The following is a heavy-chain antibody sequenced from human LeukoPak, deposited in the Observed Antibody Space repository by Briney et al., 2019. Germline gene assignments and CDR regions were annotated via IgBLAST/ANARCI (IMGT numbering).Heavy chain of an antibody. CDR3: ARDYYGRFDY. V-gene: IGHV3-74*01. Sequence: PGGSLRLSCSTSGFTFSENWMPWVRHTPEKGLVWVSRITHYGSTNYADSVKGRFTISRDNARRTLHLQMNNLRDEDTAVYYCARDYYGRFDYWGQGTLVTVSS. D-gene: IGHD3-10*01. CDR2: ITHYGST. CDR1: GFTFSENW. J-gene: IGHJ4*02.